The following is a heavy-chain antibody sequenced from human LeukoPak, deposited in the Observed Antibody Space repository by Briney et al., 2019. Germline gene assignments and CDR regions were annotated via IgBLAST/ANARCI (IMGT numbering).Heavy chain of an antibody. D-gene: IGHD4-17*01. CDR3: ARDGLRAGDYAD. CDR2: MNPNSGNT. Sequence: ASVKVSCKASGYTFTNYDINWVRQATGQGLEWMGWMNPNSGNTGYARNFRGRVTMTRNTSISTAYMELSGLRSEDTAVYYCARDGLRAGDYADWGQGTLVTVSS. J-gene: IGHJ4*02. CDR1: GYTFTNYD. V-gene: IGHV1-8*01.